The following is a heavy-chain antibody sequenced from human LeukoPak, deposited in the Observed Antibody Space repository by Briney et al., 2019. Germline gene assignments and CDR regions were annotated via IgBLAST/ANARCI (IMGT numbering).Heavy chain of an antibody. CDR3: AKARGLLWFGGNQDAFDI. V-gene: IGHV3-23*01. CDR1: GFTFSSYA. CDR2: ISGSGGST. D-gene: IGHD3-10*01. J-gene: IGHJ3*02. Sequence: GGSLRLSCAASGFTFSSYAMSWVRQAPGKGLEWVSAISGSGGSTYYADSVKGRFTISRDNSKNTLYLQMNSLRAEDTAVYYCAKARGLLWFGGNQDAFDIWGQGTMVTVSS.